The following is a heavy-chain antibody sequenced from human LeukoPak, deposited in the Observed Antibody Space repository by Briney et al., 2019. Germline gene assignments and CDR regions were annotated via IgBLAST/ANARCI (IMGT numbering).Heavy chain of an antibody. CDR2: ISSSSSYI. CDR1: GFTFSSYS. D-gene: IGHD3-10*01. V-gene: IGHV3-21*01. CDR3: ARDSQPYYYGSGSYYTSYYYYYMDV. Sequence: PGGSLRLSCAASGFTFSSYSMNWVRQAPGEGLEWVSSISSSSSYIYYADSVKGRFTISRDNAKNSLYLQMNSLRAEDTAVYYCARDSQPYYYGSGSYYTSYYYYYMDVWGKGTTVTISS. J-gene: IGHJ6*03.